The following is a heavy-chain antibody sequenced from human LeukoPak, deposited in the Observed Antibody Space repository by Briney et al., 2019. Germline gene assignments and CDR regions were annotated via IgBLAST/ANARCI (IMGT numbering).Heavy chain of an antibody. CDR2: INPNSGGT. D-gene: IGHD2/OR15-2a*01. J-gene: IGHJ4*02. CDR1: GYTFTGYY. V-gene: IGHV1-2*02. Sequence: ASVKVSCKASGYTFTGYYMHWVRQAPGQGLEWMGWINPNSGGTNYAQKFQGRVTMTRDTSISTAYMELSRLRSDDTAVYYCARDSPEYGYYFDYWGQGILVTVSS. CDR3: ARDSPEYGYYFDY.